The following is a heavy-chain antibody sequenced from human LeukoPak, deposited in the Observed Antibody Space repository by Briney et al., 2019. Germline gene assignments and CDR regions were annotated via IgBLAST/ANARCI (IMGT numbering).Heavy chain of an antibody. Sequence: SETLSLTCAVSGGSISSGGYSWSWIRQPPGKGLEWIGYIYHSGSTYYNPSLKSRVTISVDRSKNQFSLKLSSVTAADTAVYYCARLGAGPTYYDFWSGYSSFYFDYWGQGTLVTVSS. D-gene: IGHD3-3*01. CDR2: IYHSGST. CDR1: GGSISSGGYS. CDR3: ARLGAGPTYYDFWSGYSSFYFDY. J-gene: IGHJ4*02. V-gene: IGHV4-30-2*01.